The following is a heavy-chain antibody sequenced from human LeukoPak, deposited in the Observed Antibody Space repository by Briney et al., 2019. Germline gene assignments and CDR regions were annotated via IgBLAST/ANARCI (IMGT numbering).Heavy chain of an antibody. CDR2: INPNSGGT. D-gene: IGHD3-22*01. CDR1: GYTFTGYY. J-gene: IGHJ4*02. CDR3: ARNPVHYYDSSGCWRY. V-gene: IGHV1-2*02. Sequence: EASVKVSCKASGYTFTGYYMHWVRQAPGQGLEWMGWINPNSGGTNYAQKFQGRVTMTRDTSISTAYMELSRLRSDDTAVYYCARNPVHYYDSSGCWRYWGQGTLVTVSS.